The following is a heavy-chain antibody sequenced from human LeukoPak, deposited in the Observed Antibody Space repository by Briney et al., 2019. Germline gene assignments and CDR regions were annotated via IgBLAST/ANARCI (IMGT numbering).Heavy chain of an antibody. CDR2: ISSSGSTI. D-gene: IGHD3-10*01. V-gene: IGHV3-48*04. J-gene: IGHJ3*02. CDR1: GFTFSSYW. Sequence: GGSLRLSCAASGFTFSSYWMSWVRQAPGKGLEWVSYISSSGSTIYYADSVKGRFTISRDNAKNSMYLQMNSLRAEDTAVYYCATSGSDAFDIWGQGTMVTVSS. CDR3: ATSGSDAFDI.